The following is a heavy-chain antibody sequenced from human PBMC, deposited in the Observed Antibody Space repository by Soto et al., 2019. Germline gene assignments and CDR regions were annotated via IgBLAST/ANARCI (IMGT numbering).Heavy chain of an antibody. J-gene: IGHJ5*02. CDR2: INHSGST. D-gene: IGHD3-22*01. V-gene: IGHV4-34*01. CDR1: GGSFSGYY. CDR3: ARAAILYYYDSSGYYYWFAP. Sequence: SETLSLTCAVYGGSFSGYYWIWIRQPPGKGLEWIGEINHSGSTNYNPSLKSRVTISVDTSKNQFSLKLSSVTAADTAVYYCARAAILYYYDSSGYYYWFAPWGQGTLVTVSS.